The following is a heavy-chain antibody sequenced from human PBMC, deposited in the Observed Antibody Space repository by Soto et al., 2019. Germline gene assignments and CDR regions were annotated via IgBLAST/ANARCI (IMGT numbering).Heavy chain of an antibody. Sequence: SAVKFSCKASGYTFKDDPVHWARKTPGQKLEWMGWINGDDGRTRYSQKFQGRVTFTRDTSAKTAYMEVGSLRFEDTAVYYCARYRRGRVPAASFYFYFGTDVWGQGTTVTVSS. J-gene: IGHJ6*02. CDR3: ARYRRGRVPAASFYFYFGTDV. CDR1: GYTFKDDP. V-gene: IGHV1-3*01. CDR2: INGDDGRT. D-gene: IGHD2-2*01.